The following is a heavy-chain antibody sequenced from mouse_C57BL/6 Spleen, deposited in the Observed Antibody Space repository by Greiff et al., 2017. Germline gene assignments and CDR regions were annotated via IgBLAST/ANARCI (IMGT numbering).Heavy chain of an antibody. CDR2: IYPGSGST. Sequence: QVQLQQPGAELVKPGASVKMSCKASGYTFTSYWITWVKQRPGQGLEWIGDIYPGSGSTNYNEKFKSKATLTVDTSSSTAYMQLSSLTSEDSAVYYCARIDYGSSYVDYWGQGTTLTVSS. D-gene: IGHD1-1*01. CDR1: GYTFTSYW. CDR3: ARIDYGSSYVDY. V-gene: IGHV1-55*01. J-gene: IGHJ2*01.